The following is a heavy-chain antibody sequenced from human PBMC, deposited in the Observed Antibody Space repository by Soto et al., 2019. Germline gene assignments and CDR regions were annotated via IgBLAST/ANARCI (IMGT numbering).Heavy chain of an antibody. Sequence: GGSLRLSCAASGFTFSSYGMHWVRQAPGKGLEWVAVIWYDGSNKYYADSVKGRFTISRDNSKNTLYLQMNSLRAEDTAVYYCARGHGLYSSGQGYWGQGTLDTGSS. CDR3: ARGHGLYSSGQGY. V-gene: IGHV3-33*01. J-gene: IGHJ4*02. D-gene: IGHD6-19*01. CDR1: GFTFSSYG. CDR2: IWYDGSNK.